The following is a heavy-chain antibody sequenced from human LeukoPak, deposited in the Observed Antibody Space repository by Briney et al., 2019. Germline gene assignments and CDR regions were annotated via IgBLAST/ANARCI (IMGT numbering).Heavy chain of an antibody. Sequence: GGSLRLSCAASGFTFSNSSMNWVRQVPGGGLEWVSVISDGGEVRFYADSVKGRFTISRDNSKNTLYLQMNSLRDEDTALYYCAKCLSRFPCRDLDSWGQGTQVTVSS. V-gene: IGHV3-23*01. J-gene: IGHJ4*02. CDR1: GFTFSNSS. CDR2: ISDGGEVR. CDR3: AKCLSRFPCRDLDS. D-gene: IGHD3-16*01.